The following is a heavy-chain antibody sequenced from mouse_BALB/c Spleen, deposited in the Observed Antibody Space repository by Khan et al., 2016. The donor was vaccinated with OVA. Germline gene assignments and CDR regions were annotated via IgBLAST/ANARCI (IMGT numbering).Heavy chain of an antibody. J-gene: IGHJ3*01. CDR3: AREDGNYGAFAY. CDR2: ISTYSGNS. V-gene: IGHV1S137*01. CDR1: GYTFTDYA. Sequence: QGQLQQSGPELVRPGVSVKISCKGSGYTFTDYALHWVKHSHAKSLEWIGIISTYSGNSNYNQRFKGKATMTVGKSSSTAYMELARLTSEDAAIYYCAREDGNYGAFAYWGQGTLVTVSA. D-gene: IGHD2-1*01.